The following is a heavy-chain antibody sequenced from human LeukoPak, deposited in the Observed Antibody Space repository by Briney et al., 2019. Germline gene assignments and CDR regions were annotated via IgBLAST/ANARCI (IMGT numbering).Heavy chain of an antibody. V-gene: IGHV1-69*01. D-gene: IGHD6-13*01. CDR1: GFTFSSYA. J-gene: IGHJ4*02. CDR2: IIPIFGTT. CDR3: AIPLMAAAAGIGDDY. Sequence: QVQLVESGGGVVQPGRSLRLSCAASGFTFSSYAISWVRQAPGQGLEWMGGIIPIFGTTNYAQKFQGRVTITADESTSTAYMELSSLRSEDTAVYYCAIPLMAAAAGIGDDYWGQGTLVTVSS.